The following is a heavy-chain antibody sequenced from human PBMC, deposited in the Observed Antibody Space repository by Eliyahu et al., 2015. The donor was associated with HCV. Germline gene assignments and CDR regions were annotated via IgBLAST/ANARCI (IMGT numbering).Heavy chain of an antibody. Sequence: QVQLQESGPGLVKPSXTLSLTCTXSGGSISXYYWSWIRQPAGKGLEWIGRIYTSGSTNYNPSLKSRVTMSVDTSKNQFSLKLSSVTAADTAVYYCARDQDSYGYGPTVAFDYWGQGTLVTVSS. CDR1: GGSISXYY. D-gene: IGHD5-18*01. CDR2: IYTSGST. V-gene: IGHV4-4*07. CDR3: ARDQDSYGYGPTVAFDY. J-gene: IGHJ4*02.